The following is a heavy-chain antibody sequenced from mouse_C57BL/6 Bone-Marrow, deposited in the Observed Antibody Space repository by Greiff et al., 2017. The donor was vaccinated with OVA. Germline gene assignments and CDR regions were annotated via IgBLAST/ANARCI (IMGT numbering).Heavy chain of an antibody. V-gene: IGHV5-6*01. CDR1: GFTFSSYG. Sequence: EVQRVESGGDLVKPGGSLKLSCAASGFTFSSYGMSWVRQTPDKRLAWVATISSGGSYTYYPDSVKGRFTISRDNAKNTLYLQMSSLKSEDTAMYYCARRGIYYDYDAYWGQGTLVTVSA. J-gene: IGHJ3*01. CDR3: ARRGIYYDYDAY. D-gene: IGHD2-4*01. CDR2: ISSGGSYT.